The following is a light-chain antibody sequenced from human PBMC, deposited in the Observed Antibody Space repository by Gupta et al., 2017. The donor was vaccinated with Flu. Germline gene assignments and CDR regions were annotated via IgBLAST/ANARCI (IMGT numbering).Light chain of an antibody. CDR2: KDT. Sequence: SPGQTSRITCSGDNLGDKYACWYQQKPGQSPVLVIYKDTKRPAGIPERFSGSNSGNTATLTISGTQAMDEADYYCQAWDSTTGVFGTGTKVTVL. J-gene: IGLJ1*01. CDR1: NLGDKY. V-gene: IGLV3-1*01. CDR3: QAWDSTTGV.